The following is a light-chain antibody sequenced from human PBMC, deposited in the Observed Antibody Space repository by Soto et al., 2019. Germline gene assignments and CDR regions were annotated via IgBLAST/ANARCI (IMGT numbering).Light chain of an antibody. CDR1: QSVLYSSNNKNY. V-gene: IGKV4-1*01. CDR2: WAS. J-gene: IGKJ2*01. Sequence: DIVMTQSPDSLAVSLGERATIICKSSQSVLYSSNNKNYLAWYQQKPGQPPKLLIYWASTRESGVPDRFSGSGSGTDFTLTISSLQAEDVAVYYCQQYYNTPLTFGQGTKLEIK. CDR3: QQYYNTPLT.